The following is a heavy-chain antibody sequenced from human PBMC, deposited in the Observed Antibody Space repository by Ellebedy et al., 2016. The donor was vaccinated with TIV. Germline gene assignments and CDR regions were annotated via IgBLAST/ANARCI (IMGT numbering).Heavy chain of an antibody. CDR1: GFTFSSYS. Sequence: PGGSLRLSFAASGFTFSSYSMNWVRQAPGKGLEWVSSISSSSSYIYYADSVKGRFTISRDNAKNSLYLQMNSLRTEDTAVYYCARQSVVFFSNCFEHGFDIWGQGTMVTVSS. J-gene: IGHJ3*02. V-gene: IGHV3-21*01. D-gene: IGHD3-22*01. CDR3: ARQSVVFFSNCFEHGFDI. CDR2: ISSSSSYI.